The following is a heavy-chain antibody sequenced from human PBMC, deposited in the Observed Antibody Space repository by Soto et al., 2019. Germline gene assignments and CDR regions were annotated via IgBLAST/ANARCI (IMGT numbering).Heavy chain of an antibody. D-gene: IGHD4-17*01. J-gene: IGHJ4*02. Sequence: QVQLQESGPGLVKPSQTLSLTCTVSGGSFSSGYYCWSWIRQHPGKGLEWIGYIYYSGSTYYNPSLKSRVTISVDTSKNQFSLKLSSVTAADTAVYYCARSLLYGDLTWGQAYYFDYWGQGTLVTVSS. CDR1: GGSFSSGYYC. CDR2: IYYSGST. CDR3: ARSLLYGDLTWGQAYYFDY. V-gene: IGHV4-31*03.